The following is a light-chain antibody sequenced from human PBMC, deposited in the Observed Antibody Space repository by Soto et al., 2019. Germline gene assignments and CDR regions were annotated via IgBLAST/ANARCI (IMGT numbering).Light chain of an antibody. J-gene: IGKJ1*01. V-gene: IGKV1-5*01. CDR3: QQYYSYPRT. CDR1: QSISSW. Sequence: DIQMTQSPSIVSASVGDRVTITCRASQSISSWLAWYQQKPGKAPKILIYAAFTLQSGVPSRFSGSGSGTDFTLTISCLQSEDFATYYCQQYYSYPRTFGQGTKVDI. CDR2: AAF.